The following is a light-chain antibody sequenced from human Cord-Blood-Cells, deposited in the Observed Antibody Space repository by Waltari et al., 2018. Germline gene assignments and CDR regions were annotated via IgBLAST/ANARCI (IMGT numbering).Light chain of an antibody. CDR3: SSYTSSSTWV. V-gene: IGLV2-14*01. J-gene: IGLJ3*02. CDR1: TSAAGGYNY. Sequence: QSALTQPASVSGSPGQSSTLSCTGTTSAAGGYNYVSWYQQHPGKAPKLMIYDVSNRPSGVSNRFSGSKSGNTASLTISGLQAEDEADYDCSSYTSSSTWVFGGGTKLTVL. CDR2: DVS.